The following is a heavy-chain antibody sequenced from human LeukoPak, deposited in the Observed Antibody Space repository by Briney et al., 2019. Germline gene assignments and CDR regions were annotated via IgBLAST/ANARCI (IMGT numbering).Heavy chain of an antibody. CDR2: IYYSGST. CDR3: ARERYSSGSDAFDI. J-gene: IGHJ3*02. V-gene: IGHV4-31*03. Sequence: SQTLSLTCTVSGGSISSGGYYWSWIRQHPGKGLEWIGYIYYSGSTYYNPSLKSRVTISVDTSKNQFSLKLSSVTAADTAVYYCARERYSSGSDAFDIWGQGTMVTVSS. D-gene: IGHD6-19*01. CDR1: GGSISSGGYY.